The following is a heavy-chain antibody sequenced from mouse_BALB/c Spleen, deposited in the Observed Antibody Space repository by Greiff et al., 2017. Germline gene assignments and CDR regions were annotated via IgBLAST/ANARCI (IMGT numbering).Heavy chain of an antibody. CDR3: AKVNWDGGYFDV. D-gene: IGHD4-1*01. CDR2: IYPGDGDT. J-gene: IGHJ1*01. V-gene: IGHV1-80*01. Sequence: QVQLQQSGAELVRPGSSVKISCKASGYAFSSYWMNWVKQRPGQGLEWIGQIYPGDGDTNYNGKFKGKATLTADKSSSTAYMQLSSLTSEDSAVYFCAKVNWDGGYFDVWGAGTTVTVSS. CDR1: GYAFSSYW.